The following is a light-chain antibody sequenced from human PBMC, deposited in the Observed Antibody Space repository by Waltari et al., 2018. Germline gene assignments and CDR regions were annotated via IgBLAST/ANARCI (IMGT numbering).Light chain of an antibody. CDR1: TGAVTTGHS. J-gene: IGLJ3*02. Sequence: QAVVTQEPSLTVSPGGTVTLPCGPSTGAVTTGHSPYWFQQKPGQAPKTLIYDTTDRHSWTPARFSGSLVGDKAALTLSGAQPEDEADYYCFLSYSGARVFGGGTKLTVL. CDR3: FLSYSGARV. CDR2: DTT. V-gene: IGLV7-46*01.